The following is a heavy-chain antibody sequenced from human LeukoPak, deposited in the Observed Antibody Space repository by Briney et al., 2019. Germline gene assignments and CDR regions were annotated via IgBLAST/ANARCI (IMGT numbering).Heavy chain of an antibody. D-gene: IGHD3-22*01. CDR1: GFTVATHY. J-gene: IGHJ4*02. V-gene: IGHV3-66*01. Sequence: QPGGSLRLSCAASGFTVATHYMDWVRQAPGKGLEWVSVLHSDGNTHYADSVRGRFIVSRDNSKNTLYLQMSSLRVEDTAVYYCARDAYGSGYYYDFDSWGQGTLVTVSS. CDR2: LHSDGNT. CDR3: ARDAYGSGYYYDFDS.